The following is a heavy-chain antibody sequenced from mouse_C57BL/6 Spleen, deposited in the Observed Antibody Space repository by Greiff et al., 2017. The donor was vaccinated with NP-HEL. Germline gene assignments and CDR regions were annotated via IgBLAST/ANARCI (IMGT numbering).Heavy chain of an antibody. CDR1: GYTFTDYN. J-gene: IGHJ4*01. CDR2: INPNNGGT. D-gene: IGHD1-1*01. V-gene: IGHV1-18*01. Sequence: SGPELVKPGASVKIPCKASGYTFTDYNMDWVKQSHGKSLEWIGDINPNNGGTIYNQKFKGKATLTVDKSSSTAYMELRSLTSEDTAVYYCARSHYYGSSYGAMDYWGQGTSVTVSS. CDR3: ARSHYYGSSYGAMDY.